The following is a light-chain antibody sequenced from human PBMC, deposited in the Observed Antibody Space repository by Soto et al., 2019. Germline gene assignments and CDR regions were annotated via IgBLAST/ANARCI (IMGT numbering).Light chain of an antibody. CDR1: SNDIGAYNY. V-gene: IGLV2-8*01. CDR3: SSYAGRETGV. Sequence: LTQPPSASGSPGQSVTISCTGTSNDIGAYNYVSWYQQHPGKAPKLLIYEVFRRPSGVPDRFSGSRSGNTAFLTVSGLQPEDEADYYCSSYAGRETGVFGTGTKVTVL. CDR2: EVF. J-gene: IGLJ1*01.